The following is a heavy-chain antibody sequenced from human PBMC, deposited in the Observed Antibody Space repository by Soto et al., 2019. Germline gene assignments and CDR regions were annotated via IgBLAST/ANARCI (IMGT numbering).Heavy chain of an antibody. CDR3: ATQRTAAADPLDY. CDR1: GYTFTSYG. CDR2: ISAYNGNT. V-gene: IGHV1-18*01. J-gene: IGHJ4*02. D-gene: IGHD6-13*01. Sequence: QVQLVQSGAEVKKPGASVKVSCKASGYTFTSYGISWVRQAPGQGLEWMGWISAYNGNTNQAQQLQGRVTTTTDPPTSTAYMQLGGLRSDDTAVYSCATQRTAAADPLDYWGQGTLVTVSS.